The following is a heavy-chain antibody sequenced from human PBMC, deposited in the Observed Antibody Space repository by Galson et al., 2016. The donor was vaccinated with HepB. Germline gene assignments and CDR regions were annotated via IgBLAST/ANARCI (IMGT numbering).Heavy chain of an antibody. V-gene: IGHV4-59*02. Sequence: SETLSLTCTVSGGSVSGQYWNWIRQPPGKGLGWIGYISNSGDSKYKPSLQSRVTISIDTFRNQSSLNLLSVTAADTAVYYCARPFGSGNYLDSWGQGALVTVSS. J-gene: IGHJ5*01. CDR1: GGSVSGQY. CDR3: ARPFGSGNYLDS. D-gene: IGHD3-10*01. CDR2: ISNSGDS.